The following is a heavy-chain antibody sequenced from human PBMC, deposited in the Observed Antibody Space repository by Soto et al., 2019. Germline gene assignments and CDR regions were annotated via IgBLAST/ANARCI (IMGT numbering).Heavy chain of an antibody. CDR3: ASWYYDSSGYRQAGGFDP. CDR1: GFTFSSYA. Sequence: QPGGSLRLSCAASGFTFSSYAMHWVRQAPGKGLEWVAVISYDGSNKYYADSVKGRFTISRDNSKNTLYLQMNSLRAEDTAVYYCASWYYDSSGYRQAGGFDPWGQGTLVTVSS. J-gene: IGHJ5*02. V-gene: IGHV3-30-3*01. CDR2: ISYDGSNK. D-gene: IGHD3-22*01.